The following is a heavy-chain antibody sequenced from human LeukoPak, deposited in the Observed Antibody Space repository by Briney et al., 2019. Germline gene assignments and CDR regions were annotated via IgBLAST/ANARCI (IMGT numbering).Heavy chain of an antibody. J-gene: IGHJ4*02. CDR3: ARGITGTTALDY. V-gene: IGHV3-21*01. D-gene: IGHD1-7*01. CDR1: GFTFSGYS. Sequence: GGSLRLSCAASGFTFSGYSMNWVRQAPGKGLEWVSSISTTSSHIYYADSMRGRFTISRDNAKNSLYLQMTSLRAEDTAVYFCARGITGTTALDYWGQGPWSSSPQ. CDR2: ISTTSSHI.